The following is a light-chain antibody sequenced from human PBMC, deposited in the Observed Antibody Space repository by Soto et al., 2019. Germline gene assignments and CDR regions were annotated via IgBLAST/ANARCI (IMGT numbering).Light chain of an antibody. CDR2: DVT. J-gene: IGLJ3*02. Sequence: QSVLTQPASVSGAPGQSITISCTGTSSDIGGYNSVSWYQQHPGKVPKRLIYDVTNRPSGISNRFSGSKSGNTASLTISGLQAEDEADYYCSSYGSSNTVVFGGGTKVTVL. V-gene: IGLV2-14*01. CDR3: SSYGSSNTVV. CDR1: SSDIGGYNS.